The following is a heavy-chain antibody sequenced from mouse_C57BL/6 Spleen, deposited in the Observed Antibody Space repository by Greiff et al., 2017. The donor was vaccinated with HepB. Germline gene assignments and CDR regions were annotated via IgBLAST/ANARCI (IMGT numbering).Heavy chain of an antibody. CDR1: GFNIKDDY. D-gene: IGHD5-1*01. V-gene: IGHV14-4*01. CDR2: IDPENGDT. J-gene: IGHJ2*01. Sequence: EVQLQQSGAELVRPGASVKLSCTASGFNIKDDYMHWVKQRPEQGLEWIGWIDPENGDTEYASKFQGKATITADTSSNTAYLQLSSLTSEDTAVYYCTTGSNYLDYWGQSTTLTVSS. CDR3: TTGSNYLDY.